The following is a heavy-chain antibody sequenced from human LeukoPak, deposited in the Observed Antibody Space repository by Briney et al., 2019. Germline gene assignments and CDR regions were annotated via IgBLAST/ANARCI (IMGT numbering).Heavy chain of an antibody. CDR3: ARDCSENYPNWFDP. CDR1: GGSISSYY. CDR2: IYTTGST. J-gene: IGHJ5*02. Sequence: SETLSLTCTVSGGSISSYYWSWSRQPAGKGLEWIGRIYTTGSTNYNPSLKSRGTMSIDTSKNQFSLKLASVTAADTAVYYCARDCSENYPNWFDPWGQGTLVTVSS. D-gene: IGHD1-7*01. V-gene: IGHV4-4*07.